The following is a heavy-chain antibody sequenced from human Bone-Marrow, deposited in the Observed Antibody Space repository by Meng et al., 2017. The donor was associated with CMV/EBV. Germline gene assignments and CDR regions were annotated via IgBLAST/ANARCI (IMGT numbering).Heavy chain of an antibody. V-gene: IGHV1-2*02. Sequence: ASVKVSCKASGGTFSSYAISWVRQAPGQGLEWMGWINPNSGGTNYAQKFQGRVTMTRDTSISTAYMELSRLRSDDTAVYYCARDCGRDEWELRGWFDPWGQGTLVTVSS. CDR1: GGTFSSYA. D-gene: IGHD1-26*01. CDR3: ARDCGRDEWELRGWFDP. J-gene: IGHJ5*02. CDR2: INPNSGGT.